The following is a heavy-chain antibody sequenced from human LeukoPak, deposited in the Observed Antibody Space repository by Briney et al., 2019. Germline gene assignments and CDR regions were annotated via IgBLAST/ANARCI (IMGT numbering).Heavy chain of an antibody. J-gene: IGHJ4*02. V-gene: IGHV3-48*03. CDR2: ISSSGSTI. CDR3: ARGYSGSYFDY. Sequence: PGGSLRLSCAASEFTFSSYEMNWVRQAPGKGLEWVSYISSSGSTIYYADSVKGRFTTSRDNAKNSLYLQMNSLRAEDTAVYYCARGYSGSYFDYWGQGTLVTVSS. D-gene: IGHD1-26*01. CDR1: EFTFSSYE.